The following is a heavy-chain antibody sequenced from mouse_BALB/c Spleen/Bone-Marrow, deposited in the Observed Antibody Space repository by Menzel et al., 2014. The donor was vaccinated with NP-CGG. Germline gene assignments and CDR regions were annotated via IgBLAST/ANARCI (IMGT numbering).Heavy chain of an antibody. D-gene: IGHD1-1*01. Sequence: DVKLVESGGGLVQPGGSRKLSCAASGFTFSSFGMHWVRQAPEKGLEWVAYISSGSSTIYYADTVKGRFTISRDNTKNTLFLQMTSLRTEDTAMYYCATSYYGSSYYFDYWGQGTALTVSS. CDR3: ATSYYGSSYYFDY. J-gene: IGHJ2*01. V-gene: IGHV5-17*02. CDR2: ISSGSSTI. CDR1: GFTFSSFG.